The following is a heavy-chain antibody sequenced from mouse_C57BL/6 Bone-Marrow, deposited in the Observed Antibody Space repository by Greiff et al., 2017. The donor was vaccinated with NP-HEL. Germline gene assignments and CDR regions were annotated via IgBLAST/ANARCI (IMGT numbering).Heavy chain of an antibody. CDR3: ARSGFYAGAMDY. V-gene: IGHV1-69*01. D-gene: IGHD2-3*01. J-gene: IGHJ4*01. CDR2: FDPSDSYP. Sequence: VQLQESGAELVMPGASVTLSCKASGYTFTSYWMHWVKQRPGQGLEWIGEFDPSDSYPNYNPKFKGKSTLTVDKSSSTAYMQLSSLTSEDSAVYYCARSGFYAGAMDYWGQGTSVTVSS. CDR1: GYTFTSYW.